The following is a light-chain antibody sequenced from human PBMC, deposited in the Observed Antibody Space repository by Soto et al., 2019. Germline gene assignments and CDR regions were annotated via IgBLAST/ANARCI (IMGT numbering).Light chain of an antibody. V-gene: IGKV1-5*03. CDR3: QQYNRYSQFT. Sequence: DIQMTQSPSTLSASVGDRVIITCRASQSISNWLAWYQQKPGRAPKLLIYKASILQSGVTSRFSGSASGTEFTLTITSLQPDDFATYYCQQYNRYSQFTFGPGTKVDVK. CDR2: KAS. J-gene: IGKJ3*01. CDR1: QSISNW.